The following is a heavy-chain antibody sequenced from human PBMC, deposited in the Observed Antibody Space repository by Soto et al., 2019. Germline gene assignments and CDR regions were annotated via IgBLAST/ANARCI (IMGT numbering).Heavy chain of an antibody. CDR2: IIPILGIA. V-gene: IGHV1-69*02. Sequence: QVQLVQSGAEVKKPGSSVKVSCKDSGGTFSTYSMFWARQAPGQGLEWMGRIIPILGIANYAQKFQDRVTITADKSTSTAYMELTSLRSEDTALYFCTIGSWSGEVFDIWGQGTMVTVSS. J-gene: IGHJ3*02. CDR3: TIGSWSGEVFDI. D-gene: IGHD2-21*01. CDR1: GGTFSTYS.